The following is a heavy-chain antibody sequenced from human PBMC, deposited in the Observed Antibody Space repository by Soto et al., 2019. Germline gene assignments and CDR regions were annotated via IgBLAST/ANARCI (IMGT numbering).Heavy chain of an antibody. CDR2: IYPGDSDT. CDR1: GYSFTSYW. Sequence: LGESLKISCKGSGYSFTSYWIGWVRQMPGKGLEWMGIIYPGDSDTRYSPSFQGQVTISADKSISTAYLQWSSLKASDTAMYYCARSFRGWLQFHYFDYWGQGTLVTVSS. J-gene: IGHJ4*02. CDR3: ARSFRGWLQFHYFDY. V-gene: IGHV5-51*01. D-gene: IGHD5-12*01.